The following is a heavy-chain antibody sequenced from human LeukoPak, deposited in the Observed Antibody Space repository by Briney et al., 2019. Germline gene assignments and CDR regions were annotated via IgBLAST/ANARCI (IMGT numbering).Heavy chain of an antibody. V-gene: IGHV3-21*01. J-gene: IGHJ4*02. Sequence: GGSLRLSCAASGFTFSDYSMNWVRQAPGKGLEWGSSISSSSSYIYYADSVKGRFTISRDNAKNSLYLQMNSLRAEDTAVYYCARDRGGIAAAGSDYWGQGTLVTVSS. CDR2: ISSSSSYI. CDR1: GFTFSDYS. CDR3: ARDRGGIAAAGSDY. D-gene: IGHD6-13*01.